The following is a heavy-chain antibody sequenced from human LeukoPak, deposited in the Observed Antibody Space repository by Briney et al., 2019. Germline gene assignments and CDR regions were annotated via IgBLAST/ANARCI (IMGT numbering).Heavy chain of an antibody. CDR1: GGSFSGYY. D-gene: IGHD3-9*01. CDR3: ARGIYYDILTGYKNWFDP. CDR2: INHSGST. Sequence: SETLSLTCAVYGGSFSGYYWSWIRQPPGKGLGWIGEINHSGSTNYNPSLKSRVTISVDTSKNQFSLKLSSVTAADTAVYYCARGIYYDILTGYKNWFDPWGQGTLVTVSS. J-gene: IGHJ5*02. V-gene: IGHV4-34*01.